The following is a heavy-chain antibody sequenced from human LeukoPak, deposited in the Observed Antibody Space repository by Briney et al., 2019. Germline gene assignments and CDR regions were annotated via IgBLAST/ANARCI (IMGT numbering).Heavy chain of an antibody. J-gene: IGHJ4*02. CDR1: GFSLSRYW. V-gene: IGHV3-7*01. CDR3: TRDTDGSLDY. CDR2: IGKDGTGN. D-gene: IGHD1-26*01. Sequence: GGSLRLSCAASGFSLSRYWMSWVRQAPGKGLEWVANIGKDGTGNHYVDSVKGRFTISKDNARNSLYLQMNNLRADDTAVYYCTRDTDGSLDYWGQGILVTVAS.